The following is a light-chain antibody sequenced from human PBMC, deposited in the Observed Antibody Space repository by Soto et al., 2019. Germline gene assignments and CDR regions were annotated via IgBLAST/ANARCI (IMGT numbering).Light chain of an antibody. V-gene: IGLV2-14*03. CDR3: TSYTSVTTGV. J-gene: IGLJ3*02. CDR1: SSDIGSYIF. CDR2: DVS. Sequence: QSALTQPASVSGSPGQSITISCTGTSSDIGSYIFVSWYQQHPGKAPKLIIYDVSNRPSGVSNRFTGSKSDNTASLTISGLQAEDEAIYYCTSYTSVTTGVFGGGTKLTVL.